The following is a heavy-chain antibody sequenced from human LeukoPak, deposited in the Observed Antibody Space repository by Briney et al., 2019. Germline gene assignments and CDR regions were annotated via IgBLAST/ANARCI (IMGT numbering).Heavy chain of an antibody. D-gene: IGHD4-17*01. CDR3: ARDQDYGNWFDP. V-gene: IGHV1-69*05. CDR1: GGTFSSYA. J-gene: IGHJ5*02. Sequence: SVKVSCKASGGTFSSYATSWVRQAPGQGLEWMGGIIPIFGTANYAQKFQGRVTITTDESTSTAYMELSSLRSEDTAVYYCARDQDYGNWFDPWGQGTLVTVSS. CDR2: IIPIFGTA.